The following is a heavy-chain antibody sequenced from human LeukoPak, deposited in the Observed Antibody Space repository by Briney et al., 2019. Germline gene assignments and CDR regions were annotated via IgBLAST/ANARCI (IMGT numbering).Heavy chain of an antibody. V-gene: IGHV4-34*01. Sequence: SETLSLTCAGHGGSVRGYYWSSGRQPPGKGLEWIGEISDRGRTHYNPSLESRVSMSVDTSKNQFALQLNSVTAADTAVYYCAREPLQFLESFDYWGQGILVTVSS. CDR2: ISDRGRT. D-gene: IGHD3-3*01. CDR1: GGSVRGYY. J-gene: IGHJ4*02. CDR3: AREPLQFLESFDY.